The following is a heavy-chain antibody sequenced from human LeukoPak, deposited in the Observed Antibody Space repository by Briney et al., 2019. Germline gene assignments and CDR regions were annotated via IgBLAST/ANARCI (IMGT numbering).Heavy chain of an antibody. CDR1: GFTFSNSA. CDR2: ISGSGVST. D-gene: IGHD6-19*01. Sequence: GGSLRLSCEASGFTFSNSAMSWVRQAPGKGLEWVSAISGSGVSTNYADSVKGRFSISRANSKNTLYLQMNSLRAEDTAVYYCAKGDSSGWYGVFDSWGQGTLVTVSS. V-gene: IGHV3-23*01. J-gene: IGHJ4*02. CDR3: AKGDSSGWYGVFDS.